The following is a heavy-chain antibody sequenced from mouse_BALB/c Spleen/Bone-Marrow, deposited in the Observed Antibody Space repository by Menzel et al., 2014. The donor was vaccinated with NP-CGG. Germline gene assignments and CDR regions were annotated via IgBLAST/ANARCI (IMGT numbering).Heavy chain of an antibody. J-gene: IGHJ4*01. V-gene: IGHV5-6-3*01. D-gene: IGHD2-3*01. CDR2: INSNGGST. Sequence: DVKLLESGGGLVQPGGSLKLSCAASGFTFSSYGMSWVRQTPDKRLELVATINSNGGSTYYPDSVKGRFTISRDNAKNTLYLQMSSLKSEDTAMYYCARDGYYVFYAMDYWGQGSSVTVSS. CDR3: ARDGYYVFYAMDY. CDR1: GFTFSSYG.